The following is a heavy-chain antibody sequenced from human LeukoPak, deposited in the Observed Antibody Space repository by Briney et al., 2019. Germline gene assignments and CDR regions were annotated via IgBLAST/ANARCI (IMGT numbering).Heavy chain of an antibody. Sequence: GRSLRLSCAASGFTFSSYAMHWVRQAPGKGLEWVEVISYDGSNKYYADSVKGRFTISRDNSKNTLYLQMNSLRAEDTAVYYCARGIAALIGFDYWGQGTLVTVSS. J-gene: IGHJ4*02. CDR2: ISYDGSNK. CDR1: GFTFSSYA. V-gene: IGHV3-30-3*01. D-gene: IGHD6-13*01. CDR3: ARGIAALIGFDY.